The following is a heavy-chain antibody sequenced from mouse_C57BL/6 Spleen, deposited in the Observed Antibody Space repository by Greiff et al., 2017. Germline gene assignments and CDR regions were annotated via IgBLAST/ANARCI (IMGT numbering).Heavy chain of an antibody. V-gene: IGHV1-53*01. CDR1: GYTFTSYW. CDR2: INPSNGCT. D-gene: IGHD1-2*01. J-gene: IGHJ2*01. CDR3: AREGGYYGPSD. Sequence: QVQLQQSGTELVKPGASVKLSCKASGYTFTSYWMHWVKQRPGQGLEWIGNINPSNGCTNYNEKFKSKATLTVDKSSSTAYMQLSSLTSEDSAVYYCAREGGYYGPSDWGQGTTLTVSS.